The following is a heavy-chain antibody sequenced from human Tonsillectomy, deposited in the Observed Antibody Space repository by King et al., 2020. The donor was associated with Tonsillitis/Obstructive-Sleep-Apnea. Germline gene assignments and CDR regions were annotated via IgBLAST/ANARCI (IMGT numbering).Heavy chain of an antibody. J-gene: IGHJ3*02. D-gene: IGHD6-13*01. CDR1: GFTFSGSA. CDR3: TSYIAAAGTVAFEI. CDR2: IRSKANSYAT. V-gene: IGHV3-73*02. Sequence: VQLVESGGGLVQPGGSLKLSCAASGFTFSGSAMHWVRQASGKGLEWVGRIRSKANSYATAYAASVKGRFTISRDDSKNTAYLQMNSLKTEDTAVYYCTSYIAAAGTVAFEIWGQGTMVTVSS.